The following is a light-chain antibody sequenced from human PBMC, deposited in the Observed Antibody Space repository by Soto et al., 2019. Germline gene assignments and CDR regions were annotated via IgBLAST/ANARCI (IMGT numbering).Light chain of an antibody. CDR1: QTVTKY. J-gene: IGKJ1*01. V-gene: IGKV3-11*01. Sequence: EIVLTQAPTTLSFSPGERATLSCRASQTVTKYLAWYQQKPGQAPRLLIYDTSNRATGIPARFSGSGSGTDFTLTISGLQPDDFASYYCQHYNSYGTFGQGTKV. CDR2: DTS. CDR3: QHYNSYGT.